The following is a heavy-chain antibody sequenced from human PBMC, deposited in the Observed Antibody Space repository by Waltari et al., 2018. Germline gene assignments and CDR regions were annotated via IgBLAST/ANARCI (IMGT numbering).Heavy chain of an antibody. V-gene: IGHV4-38-2*01. Sequence: QPPGKGLEWIGSIYHSGSTYYNPSLKSRVTISVDTSKNQFSLKLSSVTAADTAVYYCARRAYCGGDCFDAFDIWGQGTMVTVSS. CDR2: IYHSGST. D-gene: IGHD2-21*01. CDR3: ARRAYCGGDCFDAFDI. J-gene: IGHJ3*02.